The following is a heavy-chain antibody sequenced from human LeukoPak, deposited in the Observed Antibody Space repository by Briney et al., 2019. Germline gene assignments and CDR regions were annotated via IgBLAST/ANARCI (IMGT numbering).Heavy chain of an antibody. D-gene: IGHD1-7*01. Sequence: PGGSLRLSCAASGFTLSTYNMKWVRQAPRKGLGWVSSISTSSSYIYYADSVKGRFTISRDNARNSLYLQMNSLRAEDTAVYYGARDRDWNSGFDYWGQGTLVTVSS. CDR3: ARDRDWNSGFDY. CDR1: GFTLSTYN. V-gene: IGHV3-21*01. J-gene: IGHJ4*02. CDR2: ISTSSSYI.